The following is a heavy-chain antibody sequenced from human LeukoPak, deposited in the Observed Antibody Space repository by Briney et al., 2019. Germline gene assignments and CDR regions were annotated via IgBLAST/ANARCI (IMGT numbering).Heavy chain of an antibody. J-gene: IGHJ4*02. V-gene: IGHV4-59*01. CDR3: ARGEYGGYEVY. CDR2: IYYSGST. Sequence: SETLSLTCTVSGGSISSYYWSWIRQPPGKGLEWIGYIYYSGSTNYNPSLKSRVTISVDTSKNQFSLKLSSVTAADTAVYYCARGEYGGYEVYWGRGTLVTVSS. D-gene: IGHD5-12*01. CDR1: GGSISSYY.